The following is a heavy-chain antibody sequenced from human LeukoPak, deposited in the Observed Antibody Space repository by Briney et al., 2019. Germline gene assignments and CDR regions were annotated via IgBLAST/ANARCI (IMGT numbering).Heavy chain of an antibody. V-gene: IGHV3-7*01. Sequence: PGGSLRLSCAASGFTFSSYAMSWVRQAPGKGLEWVANIKQDGSEKYYVDSVKGRFTISRDNAKNSLYLQMNSLRAEDTAVYYCARDLGAFDIWGQGTVVTVSS. J-gene: IGHJ3*02. CDR1: GFTFSSYA. CDR3: ARDLGAFDI. CDR2: IKQDGSEK.